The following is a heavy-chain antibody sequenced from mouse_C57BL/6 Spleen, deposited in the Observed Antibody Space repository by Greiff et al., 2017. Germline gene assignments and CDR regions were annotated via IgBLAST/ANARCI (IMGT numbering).Heavy chain of an antibody. CDR2: IDPEDGET. V-gene: IGHV14-2*01. D-gene: IGHD2-1*01. CDR3: ARGNYGDYYAMDY. J-gene: IGHJ4*01. Sequence: VQLQQSGAELVKPGASVKLSCTASGFNINDYYMHWVKQRTEQGLEWIGRIDPEDGETKYAPKFQGKATITTDTSTNTAYLQLSSLTSEDTAVYYCARGNYGDYYAMDYWGQGTSVTVSS. CDR1: GFNINDYY.